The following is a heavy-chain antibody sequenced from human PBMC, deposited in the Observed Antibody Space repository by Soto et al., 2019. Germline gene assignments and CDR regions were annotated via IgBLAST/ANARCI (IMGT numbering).Heavy chain of an antibody. Sequence: SETLSLTCAVYGGSFSGYYWSWIRQPPGKGLEWIGEINHSGSTNYNPSLKSRVTISVDTSKNQFSLKLSSVTAADSALYYCARRFSAAGPYFDYWGQGTLVTVSS. CDR1: GGSFSGYY. D-gene: IGHD6-13*01. J-gene: IGHJ4*02. CDR3: ARRFSAAGPYFDY. CDR2: INHSGST. V-gene: IGHV4-34*01.